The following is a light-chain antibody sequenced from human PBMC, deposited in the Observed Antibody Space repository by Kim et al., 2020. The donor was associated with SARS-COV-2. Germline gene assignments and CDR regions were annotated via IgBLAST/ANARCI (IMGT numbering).Light chain of an antibody. CDR3: QHDNSYPWA. V-gene: IGKV1-5*03. CDR2: QAS. J-gene: IGKJ1*01. Sequence: DIQMTQSPSTLSASVGDRVIITCRASQNIGTWLAWYQQKPGKAPNLLIYQASSLKSAVPSRFSGGRSGTEFTLTISSLQPDDFATYYCQHDNSYPWAFGQGTKVDIK. CDR1: QNIGTW.